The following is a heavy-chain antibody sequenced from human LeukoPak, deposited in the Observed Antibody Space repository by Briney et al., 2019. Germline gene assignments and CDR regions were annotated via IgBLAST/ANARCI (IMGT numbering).Heavy chain of an antibody. V-gene: IGHV3-23*01. J-gene: IGHJ4*02. CDR2: ISGSGRNT. CDR3: AKGSDSSDSSLFDY. CDR1: GFTVSTNY. Sequence: PGGSLRLSCAASGFTVSTNYMSWVRQAPGKGLEWVSVISGSGRNTYYADSVKGRFTISRDNSKNTLYLQMNSLRAEDTAVYYCAKGSDSSDSSLFDYWGQGTLVTVSS. D-gene: IGHD3-22*01.